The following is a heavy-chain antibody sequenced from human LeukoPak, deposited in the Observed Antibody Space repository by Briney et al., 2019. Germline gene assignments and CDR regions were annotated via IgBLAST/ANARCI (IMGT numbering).Heavy chain of an antibody. CDR3: ARDLGSSSSGYYFDY. D-gene: IGHD6-6*01. V-gene: IGHV1-18*01. CDR1: VYTFTSYG. J-gene: IGHJ4*02. Sequence: GASVTVSCTPSVYTFTSYGISWVRQAPGQGLEWMGWISAYNGNTNYAQKLQGRVTMTTDTSTSTAYMELRSLRSDDTAVYYCARDLGSSSSGYYFDYWGQGTLVTVSS. CDR2: ISAYNGNT.